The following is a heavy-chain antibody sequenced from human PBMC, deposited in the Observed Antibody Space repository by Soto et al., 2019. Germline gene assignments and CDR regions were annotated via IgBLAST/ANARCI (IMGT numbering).Heavy chain of an antibody. CDR1: GFTFSSYS. CDR2: ISGSGGST. CDR3: ARWFGELSTYYGMDV. Sequence: GGSLRLSCAAFGFTFSSYSMNWVRQAPGKGLEWVSAISGSGGSTYYADSVKGRFTISRDNSKNTLYLQMNSLRAEDTAVYYCARWFGELSTYYGMDVWGQGTTVTVSS. V-gene: IGHV3-23*01. D-gene: IGHD3-10*01. J-gene: IGHJ6*02.